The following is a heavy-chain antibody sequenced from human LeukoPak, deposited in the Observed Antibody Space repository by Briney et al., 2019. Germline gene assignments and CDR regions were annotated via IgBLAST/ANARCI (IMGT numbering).Heavy chain of an antibody. CDR1: GGSISSYY. CDR3: AGHIDGYGKYYFDY. CDR2: IYYSGST. J-gene: IGHJ4*02. D-gene: IGHD5-24*01. Sequence: PSETLSLTCTVSGGSISSYYWSWIRQPPGKGLEWIGCIYYSGSTNYNPSLKSRVTISVDTSKNQFSLKLSSVTAADTAVYYCAGHIDGYGKYYFDYWGQGTLVTVSS. V-gene: IGHV4-59*01.